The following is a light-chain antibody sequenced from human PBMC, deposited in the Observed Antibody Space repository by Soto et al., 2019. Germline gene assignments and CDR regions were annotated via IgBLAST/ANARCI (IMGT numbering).Light chain of an antibody. J-gene: IGKJ4*01. V-gene: IGKV1-5*03. CDR3: QQYHSYPLT. CDR2: KAS. CDR1: QSISVW. Sequence: DIQMTQSPSTLSASVGDRVTITCRASQSISVWLAWHQQKPGKAPNLLIYKASSLESGVPSRFSGSGSGTEFTLTISSLQPDDFGTYYCQQYHSYPLTFGGGTKVEIK.